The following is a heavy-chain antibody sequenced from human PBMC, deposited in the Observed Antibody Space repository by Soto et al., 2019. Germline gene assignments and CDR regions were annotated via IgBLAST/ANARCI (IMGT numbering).Heavy chain of an antibody. CDR1: GGTFRNYP. CDR2: IFPLTDIP. V-gene: IGHV1-69*02. CDR3: ARGPLVVLNYFES. Sequence: QVQLVQSGTEVKKPGSSVKVSCKASGGTFRNYPINWVRQAPGQGLEWMGSIFPLTDIPDYAQNFQARLTINADKSTSTAYMELSSLTADDTAIYFCARGPLVVLNYFESWGQGTLVTVSS. J-gene: IGHJ4*02.